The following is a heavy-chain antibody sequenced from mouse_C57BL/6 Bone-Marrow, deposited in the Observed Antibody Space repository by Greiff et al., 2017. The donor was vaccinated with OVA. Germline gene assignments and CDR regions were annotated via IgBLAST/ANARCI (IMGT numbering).Heavy chain of an antibody. D-gene: IGHD2-3*01. CDR3: ARPYDGFPFAY. CDR2: ISSGSSTI. V-gene: IGHV5-17*01. J-gene: IGHJ3*01. Sequence: EVQLVESGGGLVKPGGSLKLSCAASGFTFSDYGMHWVRQAPEKGLEWVAYISSGSSTIYYADTVKGRFTISRDNAKNTLFLQMTSLRSEDTAMYYGARPYDGFPFAYWGQGTLVTVSA. CDR1: GFTFSDYG.